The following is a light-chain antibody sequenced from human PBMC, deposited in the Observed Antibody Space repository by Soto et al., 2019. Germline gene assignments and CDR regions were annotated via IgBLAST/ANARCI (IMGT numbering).Light chain of an antibody. Sequence: VLTQSPGTLSLSPGYRATLSCRASQSISSLYVKLSWYQQQPGQAPRILIYDATSRATGIPDRFSGSGSGTDFNLTIIRLWPEDFAVYYGQHDDLSFTFGPGIIVDIK. CDR2: DAT. V-gene: IGKV3-20*01. CDR3: QHDDLSFT. CDR1: QSISSLY. J-gene: IGKJ3*01.